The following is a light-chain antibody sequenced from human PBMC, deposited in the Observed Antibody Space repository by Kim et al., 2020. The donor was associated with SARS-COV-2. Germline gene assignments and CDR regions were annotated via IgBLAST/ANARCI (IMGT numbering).Light chain of an antibody. CDR1: SIGSKI. V-gene: IGLV3-9*01. J-gene: IGLJ2*01. CDR3: QVWDSTTVI. CDR2: RDN. Sequence: SYELTQPLSVSVALGETARITWGGNSIGSKIVHWYQQKPGQAPVLVIYRDNNRPSRIPERFSGSNSGNTAALTISRAQDGDEADYYCQVWDSTTVIFGGG.